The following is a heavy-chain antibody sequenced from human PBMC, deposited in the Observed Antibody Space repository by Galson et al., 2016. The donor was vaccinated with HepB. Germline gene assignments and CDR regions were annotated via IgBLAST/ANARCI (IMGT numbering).Heavy chain of an antibody. Sequence: CAISGDSVSSNSAGWYWFRQSPSRGLEWLGRTFYRSNWQTDYAESVKSRITINPDTSKNQFSLQLNSVPPVDTAAYYCALGYLLGRGFGWWGQGTLVTVSS. CDR2: TFYRSNWQT. CDR1: GDSVSSNSAG. CDR3: ALGYLLGRGFGW. D-gene: IGHD7-27*01. J-gene: IGHJ4*02. V-gene: IGHV6-1*01.